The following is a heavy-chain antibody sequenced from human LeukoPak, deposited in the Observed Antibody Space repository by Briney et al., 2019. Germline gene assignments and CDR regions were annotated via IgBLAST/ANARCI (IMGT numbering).Heavy chain of an antibody. CDR2: ISGSGGST. CDR1: GFTFSSYA. J-gene: IGHJ5*02. CDR3: ANPPSRYYYDSSGYDADP. Sequence: GGSLRLSCAAPGFTFSSYAMSWVRQAPGKGLEWVSAISGSGGSTYYADSVKGRLTISRDNSKNTLYLQMNSLRAEDTAVYYCANPPSRYYYDSSGYDADPWGQGTLVTVSS. V-gene: IGHV3-23*01. D-gene: IGHD3-22*01.